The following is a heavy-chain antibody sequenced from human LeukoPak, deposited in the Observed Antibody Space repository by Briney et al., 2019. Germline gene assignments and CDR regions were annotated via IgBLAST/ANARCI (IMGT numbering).Heavy chain of an antibody. D-gene: IGHD6-19*01. CDR2: INPNSGGT. CDR3: ARARIAVAGTVGYYFDY. J-gene: IGHJ4*02. CDR1: VYTFTGYY. Sequence: ASVKVSCKASVYTFTGYYMHWVRQAPGQGLEWMGWINPNSGGTNYAQKFQGRVTMTRDTSISTAYMELSRLRSDDTAVYYCARARIAVAGTVGYYFDYWGQGTLVTVSS. V-gene: IGHV1-2*02.